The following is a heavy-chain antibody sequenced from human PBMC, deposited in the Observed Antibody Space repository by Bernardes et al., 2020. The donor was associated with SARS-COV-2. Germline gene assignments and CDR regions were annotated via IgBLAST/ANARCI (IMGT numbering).Heavy chain of an antibody. CDR3: ARDPVQLLTPRDAFDI. D-gene: IGHD2-2*01. CDR1: GGSISSGSYY. CDR2: IYTSGST. J-gene: IGHJ3*02. Sequence: SETLSLTCTVSGGSISSGSYYWSWIRKLAGKGLEWIGRIYTSGSTNYNPSLKSRVTISVDTSKNQFSLKLSSVTAADTAVYYCARDPVQLLTPRDAFDIWGQGTMVTVSS. V-gene: IGHV4-61*02.